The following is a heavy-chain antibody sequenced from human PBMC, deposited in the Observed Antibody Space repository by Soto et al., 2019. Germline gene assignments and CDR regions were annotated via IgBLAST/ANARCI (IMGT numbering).Heavy chain of an antibody. J-gene: IGHJ5*02. CDR2: IYYSGST. V-gene: IGHV4-30-4*01. CDR3: ARVLDPELSWFDP. CDR1: GGSISSGDYY. Sequence: PSETLSLTCTVSGGSISSGDYYWSWIRQPPGKGLEWIGYIYYSGSTYYNPSLKSRVTISVDTSKNQFSLKLSSVTAADTAVYYCARVLDPELSWFDPWGQGTLVTVSS. D-gene: IGHD1-7*01.